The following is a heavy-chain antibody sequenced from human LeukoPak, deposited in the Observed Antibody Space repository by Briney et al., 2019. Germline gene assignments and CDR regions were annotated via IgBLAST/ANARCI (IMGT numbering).Heavy chain of an antibody. CDR3: ARIVPGLGSRWDYFEY. Sequence: QTGGSLRLSCAASGFTFSSYWMSWVRQAPGKGLEWVANIKQDGSETYYVDSVKGRFTISRDNAKNSLYLQINSLRAEDTAVYYCARIVPGLGSRWDYFEYWGQGTLVTVSS. CDR2: IKQDGSET. V-gene: IGHV3-7*01. CDR1: GFTFSSYW. D-gene: IGHD6-13*01. J-gene: IGHJ4*02.